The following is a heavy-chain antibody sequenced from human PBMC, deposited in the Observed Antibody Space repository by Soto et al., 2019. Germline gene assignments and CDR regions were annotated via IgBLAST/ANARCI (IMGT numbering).Heavy chain of an antibody. CDR2: VNGDGYTT. Sequence: EVQLVESGGGLVQPGGSLRLSCAASGFTFSRHWMHWVRQAPGKGLEWVSRVNGDGYTTTYTDSVKGRFTISRDNAKNTVYLQMNSMRVEDTSVYYCARGRHTVATILGYWGQGILVTVSS. J-gene: IGHJ4*02. CDR1: GFTFSRHW. CDR3: ARGRHTVATILGY. V-gene: IGHV3-74*01. D-gene: IGHD5-12*01.